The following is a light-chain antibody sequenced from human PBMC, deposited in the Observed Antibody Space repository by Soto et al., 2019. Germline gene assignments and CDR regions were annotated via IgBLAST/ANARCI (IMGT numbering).Light chain of an antibody. Sequence: SSELTQPPSVSVAPGKTARITCGGNNIGSKSVHWYQQKPGQAPVLVIYYDSDRPSGIPERFSGSNSGNTATLTISRVEAGDEADYYCQVWDSSSDSMVFGGGTKLTVL. CDR2: YDS. J-gene: IGLJ2*01. CDR1: NIGSKS. V-gene: IGLV3-21*04. CDR3: QVWDSSSDSMV.